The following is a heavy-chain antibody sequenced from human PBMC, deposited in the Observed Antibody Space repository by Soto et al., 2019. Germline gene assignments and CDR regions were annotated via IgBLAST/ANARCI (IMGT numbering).Heavy chain of an antibody. D-gene: IGHD3-16*01. CDR2: INAGNGNT. J-gene: IGHJ6*02. Sequence: ASVKVSCKASGYTFTNYAMHWVRQAPGQRLEWMGWINAGNGNTKYSQKFQGRVTITRDTSASTAYMELSSLRSDDTAVYYCARGGYYDNNWVRLRHYGLDGWGQGTSVTVSS. CDR1: GYTFTNYA. V-gene: IGHV1-3*01. CDR3: ARGGYYDNNWVRLRHYGLDG.